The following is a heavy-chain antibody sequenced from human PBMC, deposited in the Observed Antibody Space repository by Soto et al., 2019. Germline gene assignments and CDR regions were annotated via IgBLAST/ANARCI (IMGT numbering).Heavy chain of an antibody. V-gene: IGHV3-23*01. J-gene: IGHJ4*02. CDR1: GFTFSSYA. Sequence: WGSLRLSCAASGFTFSSYAMSWVRKAPEKGLEWVSTFTGSGNTYYADSVKGRFTISRDNSKNTLYLQMNSLGAEDTAVYYCAREFASGSPNYDYWGLGTLVTVSS. CDR3: AREFASGSPNYDY. CDR2: FTGSGNT. D-gene: IGHD3-10*01.